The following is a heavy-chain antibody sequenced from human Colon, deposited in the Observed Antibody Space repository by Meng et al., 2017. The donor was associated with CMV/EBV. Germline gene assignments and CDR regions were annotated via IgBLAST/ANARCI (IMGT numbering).Heavy chain of an antibody. CDR3: ASPLGDY. Sequence: GGSLRLSCAASGFTFSDHYMDWVRQAPGKGLEWVGRTRNKANSYTTEYAASVKGRFTISRGDSKNSLYLQMNSLKTEDTAVYYCASPLGDYWGQGTLVTVSS. V-gene: IGHV3-72*01. CDR2: TRNKANSYTT. CDR1: GFTFSDHY. J-gene: IGHJ4*02.